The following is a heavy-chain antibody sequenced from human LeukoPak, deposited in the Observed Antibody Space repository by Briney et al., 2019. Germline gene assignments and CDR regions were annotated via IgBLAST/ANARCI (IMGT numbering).Heavy chain of an antibody. CDR3: ARQTGSGLFILP. V-gene: IGHV3-7*01. CDR2: IKEDGSEK. J-gene: IGHJ4*02. D-gene: IGHD3/OR15-3a*01. CDR1: GFIFSTYW. Sequence: GGSLRLSCAASGFIFSTYWMSWVRQAPGKGLEWVANIKEDGSEKYYVDSVKGRFTISRDNAKNSLYLQMSSLRAEDTAVYYCARQTGSGLFILPGGQGTLVTVSS.